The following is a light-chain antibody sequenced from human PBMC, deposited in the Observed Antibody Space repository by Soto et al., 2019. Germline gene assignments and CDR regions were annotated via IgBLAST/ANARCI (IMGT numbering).Light chain of an antibody. CDR2: SAS. CDR1: QSISTE. CDR3: QQGHNWPLT. Sequence: EIVRTQSPATLSVSPGARATLSCRASQSISTELAWYQQKPGQPPRLLIYSASTRATGVPARFTGSGSGSEFTLTISGLQSEDFAVYYCQQGHNWPLTFGQGTRLEI. J-gene: IGKJ2*01. V-gene: IGKV3-15*01.